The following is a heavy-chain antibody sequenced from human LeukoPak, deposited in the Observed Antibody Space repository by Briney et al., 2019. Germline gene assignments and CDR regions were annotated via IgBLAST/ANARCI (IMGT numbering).Heavy chain of an antibody. J-gene: IGHJ4*02. CDR1: GFTCSSYS. CDR2: ITASGTAM. D-gene: IGHD1-26*01. V-gene: IGHV3-48*02. Sequence: GGSLRLSCAASGFTCSSYSMNWVRQAPEKGLEWVSHITASGTAMFYADSVKGRFTISRDNAKNSLYLQMNSLRDEDTAVYYCASSGSYRFDYWGQGTLVTVSS. CDR3: ASSGSYRFDY.